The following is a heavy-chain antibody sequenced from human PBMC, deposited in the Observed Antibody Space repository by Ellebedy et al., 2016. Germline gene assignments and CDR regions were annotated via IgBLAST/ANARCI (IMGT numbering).Heavy chain of an antibody. D-gene: IGHD2-21*01. V-gene: IGHV3-23*01. Sequence: GESLKLSXTASGFTFSNYVMSWVRQAPGKGLKSVSVLIRTDDSTYYADSVKGRFTISSDDPKSTLYLQMNNLRAEDTAVYYCAKHETDGDYYFDLWGRGTLVTVSS. CDR2: LIRTDDST. J-gene: IGHJ2*01. CDR1: GFTFSNYV. CDR3: AKHETDGDYYFDL.